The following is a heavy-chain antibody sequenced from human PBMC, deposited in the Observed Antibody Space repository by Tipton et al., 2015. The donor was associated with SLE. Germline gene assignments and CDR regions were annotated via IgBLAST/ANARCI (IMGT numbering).Heavy chain of an antibody. CDR2: IYHSGTA. CDR1: GGSISSSRYY. V-gene: IGHV4-39*07. J-gene: IGHJ4*02. CDR3: ARGPLVGARFFDY. Sequence: TLSLTCTVSGGSISSSRYYWGWIRQPPGKGLEWIGSIYHSGTAYYNPSLKSRVTISVDTSKNQFSLKLSSVTAADTAVYYCARGPLVGARFFDYWGQGTLVTVSS. D-gene: IGHD1-26*01.